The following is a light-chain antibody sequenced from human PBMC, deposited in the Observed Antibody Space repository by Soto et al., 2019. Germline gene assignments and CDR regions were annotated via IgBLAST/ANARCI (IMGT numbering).Light chain of an antibody. Sequence: DIQVTQSPSTLSTSVGDRVTITCRASHSISKWLAWYQQKPGKAPILLIYDASSSASGVPSRFSGSGSGTEFTLTINSLQSDDVATYYCQQYNSFSPTFGGGTKVEIK. CDR1: HSISKW. J-gene: IGKJ4*01. CDR3: QQYNSFSPT. CDR2: DAS. V-gene: IGKV1-5*01.